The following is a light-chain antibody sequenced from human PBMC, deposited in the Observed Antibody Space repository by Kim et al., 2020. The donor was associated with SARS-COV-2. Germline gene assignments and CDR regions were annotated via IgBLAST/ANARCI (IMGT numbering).Light chain of an antibody. CDR1: SLRSYY. CDR3: NSRDSSGNHWV. CDR2: GKN. V-gene: IGLV3-19*01. J-gene: IGLJ3*02. Sequence: SSELTQDPAVSVALVQTVRITCQGDSLRSYYASWYQQKPGQAPVLVIYGKNNRPSVIPDRFSGSSSGNTASLTITGAQAEDEADYYCNSRDSSGNHWVFGGGTQLTVL.